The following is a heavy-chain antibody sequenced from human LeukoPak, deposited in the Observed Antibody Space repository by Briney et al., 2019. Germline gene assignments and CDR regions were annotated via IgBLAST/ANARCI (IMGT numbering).Heavy chain of an antibody. CDR2: ISGSGDNT. V-gene: IGHV3-23*01. CDR3: TKRPSTDGYNS. CDR1: GFTFSTYA. Sequence: GGSLRLSCAVSGFTFSTYAMSCVRQAPGKGLEWVSVISGSGDNTYYADSVKGRFTISRDNFKNTLYLQMNSLRAEDTALYYCTKRPSTDGYNSWGQGTLVTVSS. D-gene: IGHD5-24*01. J-gene: IGHJ5*02.